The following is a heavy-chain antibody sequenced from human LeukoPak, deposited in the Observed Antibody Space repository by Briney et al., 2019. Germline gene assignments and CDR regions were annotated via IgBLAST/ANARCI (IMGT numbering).Heavy chain of an antibody. CDR3: ARDRVDTAIGYAFDI. D-gene: IGHD5-18*01. CDR2: INPSGGST. V-gene: IGHV1-46*01. J-gene: IGHJ3*02. Sequence: ASVKVSCKASGYTLTSYYMHWVRQAPGQGLEWMGIINPSGGSTTYAQKFQGRVTMTRDMSTSTVYMELSSLRSEDTAVYYCARDRVDTAIGYAFDIWGQGTMVTVSS. CDR1: GYTLTSYY.